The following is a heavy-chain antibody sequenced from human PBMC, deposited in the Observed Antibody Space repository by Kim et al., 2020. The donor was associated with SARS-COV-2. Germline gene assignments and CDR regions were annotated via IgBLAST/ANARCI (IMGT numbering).Heavy chain of an antibody. J-gene: IGHJ6*02. D-gene: IGHD5-18*01. CDR1: GGTFSSYA. CDR2: IIPIFGTA. Sequence: SVKVSCKASGGTFSSYAISWVRQAPGQGLEWMGGIIPIFGTANYAQKFQGRVTITADESTSTAYMELSSLRSEDTAVYYCARDKGIQLWVDYYGMDVWGQGTTVTVSS. V-gene: IGHV1-69*13. CDR3: ARDKGIQLWVDYYGMDV.